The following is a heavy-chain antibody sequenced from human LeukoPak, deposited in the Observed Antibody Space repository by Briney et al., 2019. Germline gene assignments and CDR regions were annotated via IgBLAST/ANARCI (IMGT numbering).Heavy chain of an antibody. D-gene: IGHD5-18*01. Sequence: GGSLRLSCAASGFISSSYEMNWVRQAPGKGLEWVSYISSSGSTIYYADSVKGRFTISRDNAKNSPYLQMNSLRAEDTAVYYCARDDSYGLDYWGQGTLVTVSS. CDR2: ISSSGSTI. J-gene: IGHJ4*02. V-gene: IGHV3-48*03. CDR3: ARDDSYGLDY. CDR1: GFISSSYE.